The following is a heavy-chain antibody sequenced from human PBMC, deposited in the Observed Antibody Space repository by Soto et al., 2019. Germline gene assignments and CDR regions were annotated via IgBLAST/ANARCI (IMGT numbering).Heavy chain of an antibody. CDR2: IWYDGSNE. CDR3: GRGVDYRDYAIDY. CDR1: GFTFSNNG. J-gene: IGHJ4*02. V-gene: IGHV3-33*01. D-gene: IGHD4-17*01. Sequence: QVQLVESGGGVVQPGRSLRLSCAASGFTFSNNGMHWVRQAPGKGLAWVAVIWYDGSNEYFADSVKGRFTISRDNSKNTLFLQMYSRRAEDTAVYYWGRGVDYRDYAIDYWGQGTLVTVSS.